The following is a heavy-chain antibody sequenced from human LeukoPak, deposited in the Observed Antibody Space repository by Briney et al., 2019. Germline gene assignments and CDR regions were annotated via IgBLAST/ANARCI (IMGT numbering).Heavy chain of an antibody. CDR2: ISSSSSYI. CDR3: ARDPDCYSTSCELDY. J-gene: IGHJ4*02. V-gene: IGHV3-21*01. D-gene: IGHD2-2*01. CDR1: GFTFSSYS. Sequence: GGSLRLSCAASGFTFSSYSMNWVRQAPGKGLEWVSSISSSSSYINYADSVKGRFTISRDNAKNSLYLQMNTLRAEDTAVYYGARDPDCYSTSCELDYWGQGTLVTVSS.